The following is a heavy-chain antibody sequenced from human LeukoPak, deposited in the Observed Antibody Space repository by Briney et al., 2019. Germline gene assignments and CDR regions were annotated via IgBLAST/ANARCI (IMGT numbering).Heavy chain of an antibody. CDR3: ARAARSSSWSFDY. D-gene: IGHD6-13*01. CDR1: GGSFSGYY. V-gene: IGHV4-34*01. Sequence: PSETLSLTCAVYGGSFSGYYWSWIRQPPGKGLEWIGEINHSGSTNYNPSLKSRVTISVDASKNQFSLKLSSVTAADTAVYYCARAARSSSWSFDYWGQGTLVTVSS. CDR2: INHSGST. J-gene: IGHJ4*02.